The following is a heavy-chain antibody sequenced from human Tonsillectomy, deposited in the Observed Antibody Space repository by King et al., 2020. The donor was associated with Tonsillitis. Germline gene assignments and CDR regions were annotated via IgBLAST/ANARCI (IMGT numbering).Heavy chain of an antibody. D-gene: IGHD2-21*02. CDR3: AGANVVVTGDAFDS. V-gene: IGHV3-7*03. CDR2: IKQDGSEK. CDR1: GFTFSSYW. Sequence: VQLVESGGGLVQPGGSLRLSCAASGFTFSSYWMSWVRQAPGKGLEWVANIKQDGSEKYYLDSVKGRFTISRDNAKNSLYLQMNTLGAEDTAVYYCAGANVVVTGDAFDSWGQGTMVTVSS. J-gene: IGHJ3*02.